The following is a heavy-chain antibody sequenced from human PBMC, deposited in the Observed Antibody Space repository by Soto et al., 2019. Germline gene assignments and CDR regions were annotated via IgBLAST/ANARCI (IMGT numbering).Heavy chain of an antibody. V-gene: IGHV4-39*01. J-gene: IGHJ4*02. D-gene: IGHD2-21*01. CDR3: ARLIAYILADY. Sequence: SETLSLTCTVSGGSISSDSYYWGWIRQSPEKGLEWIASISYSGSTYYNPSLKSRVTISVDTSKNQFSLKLSSVTAADTAVYYCARLIAYILADYWGQGTLVTVSS. CDR2: ISYSGST. CDR1: GGSISSDSYY.